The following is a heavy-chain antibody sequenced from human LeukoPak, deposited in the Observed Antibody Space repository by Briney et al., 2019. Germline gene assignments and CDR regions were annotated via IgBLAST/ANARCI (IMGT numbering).Heavy chain of an antibody. V-gene: IGHV1-2*02. CDR1: GYTFTGYY. Sequence: ASVKVSCKASGYTFTGYYMHWVRQAPGQGLEWMGWINPNSGGTNYAQKFQGRVTMTRDTSISTAYMELSSLRSEDTAVYYCAADSPSHDAFDIWGQGTMVTVSS. CDR2: INPNSGGT. CDR3: AADSPSHDAFDI. J-gene: IGHJ3*02.